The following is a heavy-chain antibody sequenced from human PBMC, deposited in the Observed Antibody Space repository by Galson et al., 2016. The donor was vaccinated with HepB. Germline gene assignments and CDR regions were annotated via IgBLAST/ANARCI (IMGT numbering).Heavy chain of an antibody. CDR1: GFTFSNHV. Sequence: SLRLSCAASGFTFSNHVMSWVRQAPGKGLEWVAGIGTSGGPTYYADSVKGRFTISRDNSKNTVHLQMNSLRVEDTAVYYCAKDRRYYGSGFDYWGQGTLVTVSS. J-gene: IGHJ4*02. CDR3: AKDRRYYGSGFDY. D-gene: IGHD3-10*01. V-gene: IGHV3-23*01. CDR2: IGTSGGPT.